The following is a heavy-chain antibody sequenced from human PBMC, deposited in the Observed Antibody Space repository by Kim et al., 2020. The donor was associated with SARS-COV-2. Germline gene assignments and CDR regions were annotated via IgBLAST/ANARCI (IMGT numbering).Heavy chain of an antibody. CDR1: GFTFNTYG. Sequence: GGSLRLSCAASGFTFNTYGMHWVRQAPGKGLEWVAVISYDGSNKYYADSVKGRFTISRDNSKNTLYLQMNSLRIEDTAVYYCAKSFIGSDIGYDYWGQGTLVT. CDR2: ISYDGSNK. J-gene: IGHJ4*02. V-gene: IGHV3-30*18. D-gene: IGHD1-26*01. CDR3: AKSFIGSDIGYDY.